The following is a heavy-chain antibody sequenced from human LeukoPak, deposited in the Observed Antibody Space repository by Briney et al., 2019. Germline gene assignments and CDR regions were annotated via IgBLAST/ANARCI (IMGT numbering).Heavy chain of an antibody. D-gene: IGHD4-23*01. CDR3: VRGNDYGGPHY. Sequence: GGSLRLSCAASGFTFSSYAMHWVRQAPGKGLEWVAVISYDGSNKYYADSVKGRFTISRDNSKNTLFLQMNSLRAEDAAVYYCVRGNDYGGPHYWGQGTLVTVSS. CDR1: GFTFSSYA. V-gene: IGHV3-30-3*01. J-gene: IGHJ4*02. CDR2: ISYDGSNK.